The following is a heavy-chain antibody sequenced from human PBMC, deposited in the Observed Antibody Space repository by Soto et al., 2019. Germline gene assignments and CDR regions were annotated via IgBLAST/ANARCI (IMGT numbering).Heavy chain of an antibody. J-gene: IGHJ6*02. V-gene: IGHV3-33*01. Sequence: QVQLVESGGGVVQPGRSLRLSCAASGFTFSSYGMHWVRQAPGKGLEWVAVIWYDGSNKYYADSVKGRFTISRDNSKTTLYLQMNSLRAEDTAVYYCARDLSSSRPSYGMDVWGQGTTVTVSS. D-gene: IGHD6-13*01. CDR2: IWYDGSNK. CDR1: GFTFSSYG. CDR3: ARDLSSSRPSYGMDV.